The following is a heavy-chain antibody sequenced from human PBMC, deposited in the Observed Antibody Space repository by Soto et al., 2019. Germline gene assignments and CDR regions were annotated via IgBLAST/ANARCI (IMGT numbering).Heavy chain of an antibody. V-gene: IGHV3-33*01. D-gene: IGHD4-17*01. CDR1: GFTFSSYG. Sequence: GGSLRLSCAASGFTFSSYGMHWVRQAPGKGLEWVAVIWYDGSNKYYADSVKGRFTISRDNSKNTLYLQMNSLRAEDTAVYYCARDPSKRLAYYYYGMDVWGQGTTVTVS. CDR2: IWYDGSNK. J-gene: IGHJ6*02. CDR3: ARDPSKRLAYYYYGMDV.